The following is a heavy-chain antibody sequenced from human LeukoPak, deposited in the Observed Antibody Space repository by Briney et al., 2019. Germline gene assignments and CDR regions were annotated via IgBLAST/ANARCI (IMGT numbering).Heavy chain of an antibody. CDR3: ARVGVGRIVGATVGAFDI. J-gene: IGHJ3*02. CDR1: GFTFRSFW. CDR2: INSDGSGT. D-gene: IGHD1-26*01. V-gene: IGHV3-74*01. Sequence: AGSLRLSCAASGFTFRSFWMHWVCEAPGKGLVWVLRINSDGSGTSYADSVKGRFTISRDNAKNTLYLQMNSLRAEDTAVYYCARVGVGRIVGATVGAFDIWGQGTMVTVSS.